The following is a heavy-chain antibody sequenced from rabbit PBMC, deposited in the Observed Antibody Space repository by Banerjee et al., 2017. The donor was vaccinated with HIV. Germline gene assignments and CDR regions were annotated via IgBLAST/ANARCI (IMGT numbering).Heavy chain of an antibody. CDR3: ARDIAGSGDVSYDL. V-gene: IGHV1S40*01. D-gene: IGHD4-2*01. CDR2: IYAGSGST. Sequence: QSLEESGGDLVKPGASLTLTCTASGFSFSSSYYMCWVSQAPGKGLEWIACIYAGSGSTWYASWAKDRFTISKTSSTTVTLQMTSLTAADTATYFCARDIAGSGDVSYDLWGPGTLVTVS. J-gene: IGHJ6*01. CDR1: GFSFSSSYY.